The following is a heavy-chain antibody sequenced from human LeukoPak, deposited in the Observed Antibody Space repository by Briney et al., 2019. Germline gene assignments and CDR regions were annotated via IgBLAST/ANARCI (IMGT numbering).Heavy chain of an antibody. J-gene: IGHJ4*02. D-gene: IGHD4-17*01. CDR2: LWPEGSDK. CDR1: GFSFSTYY. Sequence: GGSLRLSCAASGFSFSTYYMSWVRQGPGKGLEWVATLWPEGSDKRYVDSVRDRFTISRDNAKNSLYLQMNSLSAEDTAVYYCARLFGGVTTFDYWGQGALVTVSS. CDR3: ARLFGGVTTFDY. V-gene: IGHV3-7*01.